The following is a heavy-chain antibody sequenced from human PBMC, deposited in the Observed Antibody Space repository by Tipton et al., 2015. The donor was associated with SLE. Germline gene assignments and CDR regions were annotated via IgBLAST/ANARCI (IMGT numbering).Heavy chain of an antibody. Sequence: SLRLSCAASGFTFSSYSMNWVRQAPGKGLEWVSYISSSSSTIYYADSVKGRFTISRDNAKNSLYLQMNSLRAEDTAVYYCASLLTVPFDYWGQGTLVTVSS. CDR2: ISSSSSTI. D-gene: IGHD3-9*01. CDR3: ASLLTVPFDY. J-gene: IGHJ4*02. V-gene: IGHV3-48*01. CDR1: GFTFSSYS.